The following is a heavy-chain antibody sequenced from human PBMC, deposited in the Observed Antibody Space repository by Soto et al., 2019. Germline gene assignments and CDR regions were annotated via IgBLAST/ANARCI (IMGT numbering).Heavy chain of an antibody. D-gene: IGHD3-22*01. J-gene: IGHJ3*02. V-gene: IGHV4-30-4*01. CDR2: IYYSGST. Sequence: QVQLQESGPGLVKPSQTLSLTCTVSGGSINSGDYYWSWIRQPPGKGLEWIGYIYYSGSTYHNPSLKSRINISVDTSKNQFSLKLSSVTAADTAVYYCATVPTYYYDRSGYAYAFDIWGQGTMVTVSS. CDR3: ATVPTYYYDRSGYAYAFDI. CDR1: GGSINSGDYY.